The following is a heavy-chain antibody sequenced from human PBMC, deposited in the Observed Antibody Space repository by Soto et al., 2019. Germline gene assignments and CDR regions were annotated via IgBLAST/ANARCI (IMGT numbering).Heavy chain of an antibody. CDR2: IYWDDDK. CDR3: AHRRGDGVFDY. J-gene: IGHJ4*02. D-gene: IGHD2-8*01. CDR1: GFSLSTSGVG. V-gene: IGHV2-5*02. Sequence: QITLKESGPTLVKPTQTPTLPSTFSGFSLSTSGVGLGWFRKPPGKALEWLALIYWDDDKRYSPSLKSRLTITKDTSKNQVVLTMTNMDPVDTATYYCAHRRGDGVFDYWGQGTLVTVSS.